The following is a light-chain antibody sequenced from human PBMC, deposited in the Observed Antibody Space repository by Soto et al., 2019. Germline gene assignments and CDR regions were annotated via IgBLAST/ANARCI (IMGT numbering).Light chain of an antibody. CDR1: QSVSSSR. CDR2: DGF. Sequence: EIVLTQSPDTLSLSPGERATLSCGASQSVSSSRLAWYQQKPALAPRLLIYDGFLRATGIPDRFSGSGSGTDFTLTISRLGPEDFAVYYCQQYGNSPITFGQGTRLEIK. CDR3: QQYGNSPIT. V-gene: IGKV3D-20*01. J-gene: IGKJ5*01.